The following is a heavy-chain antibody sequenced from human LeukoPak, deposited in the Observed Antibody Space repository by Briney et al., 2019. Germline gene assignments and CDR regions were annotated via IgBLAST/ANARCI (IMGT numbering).Heavy chain of an antibody. CDR3: ARLNDYGDYFWDY. V-gene: IGHV3-7*01. CDR1: GFTFSSYW. Sequence: PGGSLRLSCAASGFTFSSYWMSWVRQAPGKGLEWVANIKQDGSEKYYVDSVKGRFTISRDNAKNSLYLQMNSLRAEDTAVYYCARLNDYGDYFWDYWGQGTLVTVSS. CDR2: IKQDGSEK. D-gene: IGHD4-17*01. J-gene: IGHJ4*02.